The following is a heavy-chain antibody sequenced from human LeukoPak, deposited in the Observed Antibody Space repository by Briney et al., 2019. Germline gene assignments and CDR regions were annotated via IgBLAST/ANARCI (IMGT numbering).Heavy chain of an antibody. CDR1: GGSISSYY. J-gene: IGHJ6*03. CDR3: ARDRPDGDYLRYYYYYMDV. D-gene: IGHD4-17*01. Sequence: SETLSLTCTVSGGSISSYYWSWIRQPPGKGLGWIGYIYYSGSTNYNPSLKSRVTISVDTSKNQFSLKLSSVTAADTAVYYCARDRPDGDYLRYYYYYMDVWGKGTTVTVSS. CDR2: IYYSGST. V-gene: IGHV4-59*01.